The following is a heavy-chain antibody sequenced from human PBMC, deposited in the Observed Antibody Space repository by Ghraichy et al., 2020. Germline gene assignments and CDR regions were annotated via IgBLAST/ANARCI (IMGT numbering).Heavy chain of an antibody. CDR3: ARDRRVGDGHAFDV. D-gene: IGHD4-17*01. V-gene: IGHV3-53*01. Sequence: LSLTCAASGFTVSSSYVSWVRQAPGKGLEWVSVIYSGGTTLYADSVKGRFTISRDNSKNTVSLQMNSLRAEDTAVYYCARDRRVGDGHAFDVWGQGTMVTVSS. J-gene: IGHJ3*01. CDR1: GFTVSSSY. CDR2: IYSGGTT.